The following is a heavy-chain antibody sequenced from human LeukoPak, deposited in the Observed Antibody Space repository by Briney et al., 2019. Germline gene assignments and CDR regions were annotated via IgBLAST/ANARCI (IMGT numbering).Heavy chain of an antibody. V-gene: IGHV1-2*02. CDR2: ISPNSGDT. D-gene: IGHD3-22*01. Sequence: ASVKVSCKASGYTFTGHFMHWVRQAPGQGLEWMGWISPNSGDTNYAQKFQGRVTMTRDTSISTAYMELSRLRSDDTAVYYCARTYFYDTTGYTHDDAFDIWGQGTKVTVSP. J-gene: IGHJ3*02. CDR1: GYTFTGHF. CDR3: ARTYFYDTTGYTHDDAFDI.